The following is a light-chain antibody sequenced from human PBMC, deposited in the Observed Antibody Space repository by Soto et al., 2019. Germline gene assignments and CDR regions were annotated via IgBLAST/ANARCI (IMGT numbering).Light chain of an antibody. CDR1: GSTIGRNT. Sequence: QSVLTQPPSASGPPAQRVTISCAASGSTIGRNTVDWYQQLPGTAPKLLIYSNDQRPSGVPDRFSVSRSGTSASLAISGLQPDDEGIYYCAVWGTNVNGPGVFGGGTKLTV. CDR3: AVWGTNVNGPGV. J-gene: IGLJ3*02. V-gene: IGLV1-44*01. CDR2: SND.